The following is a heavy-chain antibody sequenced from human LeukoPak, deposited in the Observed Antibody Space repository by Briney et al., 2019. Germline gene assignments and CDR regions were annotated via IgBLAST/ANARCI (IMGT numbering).Heavy chain of an antibody. CDR1: GASISSGGYY. J-gene: IGHJ4*02. D-gene: IGHD2-15*01. CDR3: ASHCSGGTCYRYFFDY. CDR2: IYYTGST. V-gene: IGHV4-31*03. Sequence: SETLSLTCTVSGASISSGGYYWSWIRQHPGKGLEWIVYIYYTGSTYYNPSLRSRIFISVDTARNQFSLQLRSVTAADTAVYYCASHCSGGTCYRYFFDYWGQGTQVTVSS.